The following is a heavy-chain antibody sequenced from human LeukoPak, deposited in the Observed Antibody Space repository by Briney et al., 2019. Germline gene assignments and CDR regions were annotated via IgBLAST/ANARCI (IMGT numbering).Heavy chain of an antibody. D-gene: IGHD3-22*01. CDR3: AKAMGRYYDSSGFYYDY. CDR2: ISGSDGST. Sequence: PGGSLRLSCAASGFTFGSYAMSWVRQAPGKGLEWVSFISGSDGSTYYADSVKGRFTISRDNSKNTLYLQMSSLRAEDTAVYYCAKAMGRYYDSSGFYYDYWGQGTLVTVSS. V-gene: IGHV3-23*01. J-gene: IGHJ4*02. CDR1: GFTFGSYA.